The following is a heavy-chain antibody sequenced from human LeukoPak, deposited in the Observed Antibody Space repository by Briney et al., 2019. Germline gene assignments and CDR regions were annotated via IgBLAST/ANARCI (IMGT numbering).Heavy chain of an antibody. V-gene: IGHV4-39*07. CDR2: IFYTGRS. CDR3: AKILYSSNIDY. J-gene: IGHJ4*02. CDR1: GGSISSVSYY. D-gene: IGHD6-19*01. Sequence: SETLSLTCTVSGGSISSVSYYWGWIRQPPGKGLECIGSIFYTGRSYYNPSLKRRVTISVDTSKNQFSLKLSSVTAADTAAYYCAKILYSSNIDYWGQGTLVTVSS.